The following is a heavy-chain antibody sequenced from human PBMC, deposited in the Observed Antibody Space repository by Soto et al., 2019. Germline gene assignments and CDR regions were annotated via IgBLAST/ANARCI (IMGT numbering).Heavy chain of an antibody. J-gene: IGHJ5*02. V-gene: IGHV4-59*01. Sequence: QVQLQESGPGLVKPSETLSLTCTVSGDFINNYYWSWVRQPPGRGLEWVAYIHYSGNTNYNPSLESRVTISIDTSKNQFSLKLRSVTAADTAVYYCARHPFSNFDWFDPWGQGTLVTVSS. CDR2: IHYSGNT. CDR1: GDFINNYY. CDR3: ARHPFSNFDWFDP. D-gene: IGHD3-9*01.